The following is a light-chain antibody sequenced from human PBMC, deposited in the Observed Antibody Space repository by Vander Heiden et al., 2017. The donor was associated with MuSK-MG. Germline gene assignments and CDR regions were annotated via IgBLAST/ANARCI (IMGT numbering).Light chain of an antibody. CDR2: DAS. V-gene: IGKV3-11*01. CDR3: QHRSNWART. CDR1: QSVGRY. J-gene: IGKJ1*01. Sequence: DIVLTQSPATLSLFPGEKATLSCRASQSVGRYVAWYQQKPGQAPRLLIYDASNRATGIPARFSGSGSGTDFTLTISSPESEDSAVYYCQHRSNWARTFGQGTKVEIK.